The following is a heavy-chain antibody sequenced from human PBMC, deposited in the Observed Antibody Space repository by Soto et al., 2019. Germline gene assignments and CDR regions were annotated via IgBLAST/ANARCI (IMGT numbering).Heavy chain of an antibody. CDR2: LSYDGRDK. Sequence: GGSLRLSCAASGFTFSRYGMHWVRQAPGKGLEWVAVLSYDGRDKYYADSVKGRFTISRDNSKNTLYLQMNSLRGEDTAVYYCAKDRDTYGASYYFDYWGQGTLVTVSS. CDR1: GFTFSRYG. V-gene: IGHV3-30*18. J-gene: IGHJ4*02. D-gene: IGHD5-18*01. CDR3: AKDRDTYGASYYFDY.